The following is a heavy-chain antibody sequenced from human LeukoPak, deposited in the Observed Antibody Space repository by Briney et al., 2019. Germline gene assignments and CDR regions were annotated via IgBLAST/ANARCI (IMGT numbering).Heavy chain of an antibody. V-gene: IGHV1-18*01. Sequence: ASVKVSCKASGYTFTSYGISWVRQAPGQGLEWMGWISPYNGNTNYAQNLQGRVTMTTDTSTSTAYMELRSLRSDDTAVYYCARVVLRYFDWLFGWFDPWGQGTLVTVSS. D-gene: IGHD3-9*01. CDR2: ISPYNGNT. CDR1: GYTFTSYG. J-gene: IGHJ5*02. CDR3: ARVVLRYFDWLFGWFDP.